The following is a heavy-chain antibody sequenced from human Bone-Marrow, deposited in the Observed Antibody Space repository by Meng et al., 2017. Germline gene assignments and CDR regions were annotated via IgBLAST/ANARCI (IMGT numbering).Heavy chain of an antibody. CDR1: GGSISSSNW. J-gene: IGHJ4*02. D-gene: IGHD6-13*01. V-gene: IGHV4-4*02. CDR2: IYHSGST. Sequence: QLPEAGPGLVKPSGTLSLAGAVSGGSISSSNWWSWVRQPPGKGLEWIGEIYHSGSTNYNPSLKSRVTISVDKSKNQFSLKLSSVTAADTAVYYCARGSSSSWPNFDYWGQGTLVTVSS. CDR3: ARGSSSSWPNFDY.